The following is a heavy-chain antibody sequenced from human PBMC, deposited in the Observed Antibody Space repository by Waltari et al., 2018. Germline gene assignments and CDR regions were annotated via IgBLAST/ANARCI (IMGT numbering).Heavy chain of an antibody. CDR1: GATIDSNY. J-gene: IGHJ1*01. CDR3: ARAGHPNS. Sequence: EVYLEQSGGGLVQPGCSLKLSCDDSGATIDSNYMNWNRQAPGKGLQWISVIFADGTTHYADSVRGRFAISRDTSENTLYLQLSGLRPDDSGFYYCARAGHPNSWGQGALVTVSS. V-gene: IGHV3-66*02. D-gene: IGHD1-1*01. CDR2: IFADGTT.